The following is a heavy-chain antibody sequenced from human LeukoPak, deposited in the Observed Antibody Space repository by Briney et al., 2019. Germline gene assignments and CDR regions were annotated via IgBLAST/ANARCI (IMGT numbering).Heavy chain of an antibody. D-gene: IGHD2-15*01. CDR1: GFAFSRND. Sequence: PGGALRLSCAASGFAFSRNDMFWVRQAPGKGLEWVSSISGSSGATYYADSVRGRLTISRDNSKNTVFLQMSSLRAEDTAIYYCAKGGPGAFDFWGQGTMVTVSS. J-gene: IGHJ3*01. CDR2: ISGSSGAT. V-gene: IGHV3-23*01. CDR3: AKGGPGAFDF.